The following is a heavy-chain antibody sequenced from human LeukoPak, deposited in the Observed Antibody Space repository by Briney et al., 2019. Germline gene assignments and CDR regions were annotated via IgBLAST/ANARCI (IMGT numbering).Heavy chain of an antibody. CDR3: AHSSARH. Sequence: PGGSLRLSCAASGFTVSSNYMSWVRQAPGKGLEWVAIILSDGSKTNYADSVKGRFTISRDNSKNTLYLQMNSLRAEDTGVHYCAHSSARHWGQGTLVTVSS. J-gene: IGHJ4*02. V-gene: IGHV3-30*03. D-gene: IGHD3-22*01. CDR1: GFTVSSNY. CDR2: ILSDGSKT.